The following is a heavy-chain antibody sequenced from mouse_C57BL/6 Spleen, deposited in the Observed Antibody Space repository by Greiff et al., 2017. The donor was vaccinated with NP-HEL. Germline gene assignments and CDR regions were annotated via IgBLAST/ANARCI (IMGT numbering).Heavy chain of an antibody. CDR3: ARTTVSYYYAMDY. Sequence: VQLVESGPELVKPGASVKISCKASGYAFSSSWMNWVKQRPGKGLEWIGRIYPGDGDTNYNGKFKGKATLTADKSSSTAYMQLSRLTSEDSAVYFCARTTVSYYYAMDYWGQGTSVTVSS. CDR2: IYPGDGDT. V-gene: IGHV1-82*01. J-gene: IGHJ4*01. D-gene: IGHD1-1*01. CDR1: GYAFSSSW.